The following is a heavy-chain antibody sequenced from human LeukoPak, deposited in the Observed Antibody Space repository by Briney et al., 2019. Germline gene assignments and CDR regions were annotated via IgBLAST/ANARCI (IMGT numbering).Heavy chain of an antibody. CDR2: IDYDSSHI. CDR1: GFTFSSSA. J-gene: IGHJ4*02. Sequence: GGSLRLSCAGSGFTFSSSAMNWVRQVPGKGLEWVSSIDYDSSHIYYAASVRGRFSISRDNARDSVYLQMDSLRADDTAVYYCARDPERYLPMGHYDYWGQGTLVIVSS. V-gene: IGHV3-21*01. CDR3: ARDPERYLPMGHYDY. D-gene: IGHD3-10*01.